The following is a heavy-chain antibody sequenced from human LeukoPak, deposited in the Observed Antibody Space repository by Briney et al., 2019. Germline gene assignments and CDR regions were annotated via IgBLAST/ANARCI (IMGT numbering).Heavy chain of an antibody. V-gene: IGHV4-59*01. CDR1: GGSISSYY. CDR3: ARLNYGSGSSFDY. CDR2: IYYTGTT. J-gene: IGHJ4*02. Sequence: PSGTLSLTCTVSGGSISSYYWSWIRQPPGKGLQWIGYIYYTGTTNYNPSLKSRVTISVDASKNQFSLKLSSLTAADTAVYYCARLNYGSGSSFDYWGQGTLVTVSS. D-gene: IGHD3-10*01.